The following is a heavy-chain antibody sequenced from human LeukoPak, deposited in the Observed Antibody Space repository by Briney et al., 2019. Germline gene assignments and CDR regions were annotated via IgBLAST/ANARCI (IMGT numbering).Heavy chain of an antibody. D-gene: IGHD4-17*01. CDR1: GGSISSGGYS. J-gene: IGHJ3*02. CDR3: ARHGDYGLNAFDI. Sequence: SETLSLTCAVSGGSISSGGYSWSWIRQPPGKGLEWIGYIYHSGSTYYNPSLKSRVTISVDRSKNQFSLKLSSVTAADTAVYYCARHGDYGLNAFDIWGRGTMVTVSS. CDR2: IYHSGST. V-gene: IGHV4-30-2*01.